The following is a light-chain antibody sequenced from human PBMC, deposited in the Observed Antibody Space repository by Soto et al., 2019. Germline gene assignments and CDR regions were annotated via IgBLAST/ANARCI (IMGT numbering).Light chain of an antibody. V-gene: IGKV3-11*01. Sequence: EIVLTQSPATLSLSLGERATLSCRASQSIGSYLAWYQHKLGQPPRLLIYDASNRATGIPVRFSGSGSGTDFTITISSLEPEDFAVYYCQQRRTWPQFSFGHGTKVDIK. CDR1: QSIGSY. J-gene: IGKJ3*01. CDR3: QQRRTWPQFS. CDR2: DAS.